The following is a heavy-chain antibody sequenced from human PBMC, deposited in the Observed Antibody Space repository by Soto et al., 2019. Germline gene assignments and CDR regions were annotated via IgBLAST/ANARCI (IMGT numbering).Heavy chain of an antibody. CDR2: ISPNSGNI. D-gene: IGHD3-22*01. Sequence: QVPLVQSGAEVKKPGASVNVSCKTSGYTFTRNGISWVRQAPGQGLEWMGWISPNSGNIKYAQKLQGRVIMTTDTSTSTAYMELRSLRFDDTAVYYCVKDRDSNSWPSRDVWGPGTTVTVSS. CDR1: GYTFTRNG. CDR3: VKDRDSNSWPSRDV. V-gene: IGHV1-18*01. J-gene: IGHJ6*02.